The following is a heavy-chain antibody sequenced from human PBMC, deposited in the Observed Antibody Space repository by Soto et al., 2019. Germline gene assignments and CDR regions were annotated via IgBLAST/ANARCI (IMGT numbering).Heavy chain of an antibody. CDR2: MNPKSGGA. Sequence: ASVKVSCKXSGYTFTDYYTHWVRQAPGQGLEWMGWMNPKSGGAYFAQKFQGRVTLTRDTSIGTAYIEVNSLTSDDTAVYFCTRVNIENSDGLYDAFDIWGQGTTVTVSS. CDR1: GYTFTDYY. J-gene: IGHJ3*02. CDR3: TRVNIENSDGLYDAFDI. D-gene: IGHD5-18*01. V-gene: IGHV1-2*02.